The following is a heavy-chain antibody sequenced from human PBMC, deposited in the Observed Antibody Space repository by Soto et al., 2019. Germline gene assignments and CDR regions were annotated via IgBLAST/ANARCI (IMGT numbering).Heavy chain of an antibody. CDR1: EYTFANHC. CDR2: INPYGGSA. V-gene: IGHV1-46*01. CDR3: AREGSYYFDSRIDY. J-gene: IGHJ4*02. D-gene: IGHD3-10*01. Sequence: QVVLVQSGAEVKRPGDSVTVSCKAPEYTFANHCMHWVRQAPGQGLEWMGIINPYGGSATYTQKFQGRVTVTRDTSTSTLYLVLSSLTSADTAVYYCAREGSYYFDSRIDYWGQGTLVTVSS.